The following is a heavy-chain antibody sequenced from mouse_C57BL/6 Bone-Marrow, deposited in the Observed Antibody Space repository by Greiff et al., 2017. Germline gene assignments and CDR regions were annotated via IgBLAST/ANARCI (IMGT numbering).Heavy chain of an antibody. V-gene: IGHV1-55*01. CDR3: ARPYCRNSWYFDV. CDR2: IYPGSGST. Sequence: QVQLQQPGAELVKPGASVKMSCKASGYTFTSYWITWVKQRPGQGLEWIGDIYPGSGSTNYNEKFKSKATLTVDTSSSTASMQLSSLTSEDSAVYYCARPYCRNSWYFDVWGTGTTVTVSS. J-gene: IGHJ1*03. CDR1: GYTFTSYW. D-gene: IGHD2-10*01.